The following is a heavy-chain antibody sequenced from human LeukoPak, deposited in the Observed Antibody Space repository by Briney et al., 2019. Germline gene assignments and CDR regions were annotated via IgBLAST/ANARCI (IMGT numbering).Heavy chain of an antibody. D-gene: IGHD3-10*01. J-gene: IGHJ5*02. CDR3: AKGGHMVRGVKDWFDP. CDR1: GFTFDDYA. V-gene: IGHV3-9*01. CDR2: ISWNSGSI. Sequence: GRSLRLSCAASGFTFDDYAMHWVRQAPGKGLEWVSGISWNSGSIGYADSVKGRFTISRDNAKNSLYLQMNSLRAEDTALYYCAKGGHMVRGVKDWFDPWGQGTLVTVSS.